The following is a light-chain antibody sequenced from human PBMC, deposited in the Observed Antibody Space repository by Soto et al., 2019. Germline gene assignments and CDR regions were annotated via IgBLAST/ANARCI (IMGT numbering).Light chain of an antibody. CDR1: SGHSSYA. V-gene: IGLV4-69*01. Sequence: QLVLTQSPSASASLGASVKLTCTLSSGHSSYAIAWHQQQPEKGPRYLMRVNSDGSHTKGDGIPDRFSGSSSGAERYLTVSSLQSEDEADYHCQTWGTGTQVVFGGGTKVTVL. CDR3: QTWGTGTQVV. CDR2: VNSDGSH. J-gene: IGLJ2*01.